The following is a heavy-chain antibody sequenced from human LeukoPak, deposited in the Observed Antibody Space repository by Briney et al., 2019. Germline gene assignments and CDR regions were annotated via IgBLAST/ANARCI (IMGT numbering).Heavy chain of an antibody. V-gene: IGHV4-59*01. D-gene: IGHD6-13*01. CDR1: GGSISSYY. J-gene: IGHJ4*02. CDR3: ARGGRGSSSWFRLYYFDY. CDR2: IYYSGST. Sequence: SETLSLTCTVSGGSISSYYWSWIRQPPGKGLEWIGYIYYSGSTNYNPSLKSRVTISVDTSKNQFSLKLSSVTAAGTAVYYCARGGRGSSSWFRLYYFDYWGQGTLVTVSS.